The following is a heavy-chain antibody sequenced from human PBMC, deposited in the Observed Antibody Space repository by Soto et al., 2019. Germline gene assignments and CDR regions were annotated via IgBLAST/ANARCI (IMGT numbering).Heavy chain of an antibody. J-gene: IGHJ3*02. Sequence: QVQLVQSGAEVKKPGSSVKVSCKASGGTFSSYAISWVRQAPGQGLEWMGGIIPIFGTANYAQKFQGRVTTTAGESTSTAYMELSSLRSEDTAVYYCARGMDYYDSSGYWGAFDIWGQGTMVTVSS. D-gene: IGHD3-22*01. CDR3: ARGMDYYDSSGYWGAFDI. CDR2: IIPIFGTA. V-gene: IGHV1-69*12. CDR1: GGTFSSYA.